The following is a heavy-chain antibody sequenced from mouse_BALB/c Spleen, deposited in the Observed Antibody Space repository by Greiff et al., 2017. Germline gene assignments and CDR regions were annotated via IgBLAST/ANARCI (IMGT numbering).Heavy chain of an antibody. CDR1: GFTFSSFG. CDR3: ARWGLHYAMDY. CDR2: ISSGSSTI. D-gene: IGHD2-4*01. J-gene: IGHJ4*01. V-gene: IGHV5-17*02. Sequence: EVKLEESGGGLVQPGGSRKLSCAASGFTFSSFGMHWVRQAPEKGLEWVAYISSGSSTIYYADTVKGRFTISRDNPKNTLFLQMTSLRSEDTAMYYCARWGLHYAMDYWGQGTSVTVSS.